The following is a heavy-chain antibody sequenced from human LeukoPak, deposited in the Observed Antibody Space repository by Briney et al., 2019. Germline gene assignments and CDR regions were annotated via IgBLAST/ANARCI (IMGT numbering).Heavy chain of an antibody. CDR3: AELARATPLSPTYYFDY. CDR2: ISGDGGST. J-gene: IGHJ4*02. Sequence: GGSLRLSCAASGFTFDDYAMHWVRQAPGKGLEWVSLISGDGGSTYYADSVKGRFTISRDNSKNSLYLQMNSLRTEDPALYYWAELARATPLSPTYYFDYWGQGTLVTVSS. V-gene: IGHV3-43*02. CDR1: GFTFDDYA.